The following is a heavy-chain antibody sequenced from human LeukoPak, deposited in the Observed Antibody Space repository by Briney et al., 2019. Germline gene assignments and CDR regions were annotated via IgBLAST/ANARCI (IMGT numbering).Heavy chain of an antibody. J-gene: IGHJ4*02. CDR3: AKWGSDDY. V-gene: IGHV3-30*18. CDR2: ISYDGSNK. Sequence: PGGSLRLSCAASGFTFSSYGMHWVRQAPGKGLEWVAVISYDGSNKYYADSVKGRFTISRDNSKNTLYLQMNSLRAEDTAVYYCAKWGSDDYWGQGTLVTVSS. D-gene: IGHD7-27*01. CDR1: GFTFSSYG.